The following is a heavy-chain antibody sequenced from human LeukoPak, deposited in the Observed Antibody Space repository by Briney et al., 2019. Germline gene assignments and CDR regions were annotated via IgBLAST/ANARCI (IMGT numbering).Heavy chain of an antibody. V-gene: IGHV4-4*07. Sequence: SETLSLTCTVSGVSISRWYWSWIRQPAGKGLEWIGRIFTSGSTNYNPSLKSRVTISVDKSKNQFSLKLSSVTAADTAVYFCARDSAGYCSSTSCYPSLFFFNPWGQGTLVTVSP. CDR3: ARDSAGYCSSTSCYPSLFFFNP. CDR1: GVSISRWY. D-gene: IGHD2-2*01. J-gene: IGHJ5*02. CDR2: IFTSGST.